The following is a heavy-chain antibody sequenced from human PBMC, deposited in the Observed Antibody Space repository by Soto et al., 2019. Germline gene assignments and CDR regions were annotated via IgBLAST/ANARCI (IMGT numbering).Heavy chain of an antibody. J-gene: IGHJ4*02. CDR1: GGSFNDFF. CDR2: STHSRRT. V-gene: IGHV4-34*01. D-gene: IGHD2-15*01. CDR3: TSLPYCSGGSCYDY. Sequence: SETLSLTCAVYGGSFNDFFWSWIRQPPGKGLEWIGESTHSRRTNYNPSLKSRVTISVDTSKNQFSLNLSSVTAADTAVYYCTSLPYCSGGSCYDYWGQGTLVTVSS.